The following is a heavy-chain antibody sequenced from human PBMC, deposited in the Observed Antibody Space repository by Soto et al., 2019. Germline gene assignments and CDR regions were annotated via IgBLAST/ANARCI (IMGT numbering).Heavy chain of an antibody. CDR1: GYTFTSYG. V-gene: IGHV1-18*01. J-gene: IGHJ4*02. D-gene: IGHD2-15*01. CDR2: ISAYNGNT. CDR3: ARDLGYCSGGSCSRRDY. Sequence: GASVKVSCKASGYTFTSYGISWVRQAPGQGLEWMGWISAYNGNTNYAQKLQGRVPMTTDTSTSTAYMELRSLRSDDTAVYYCARDLGYCSGGSCSRRDYWGQGTLVTVSS.